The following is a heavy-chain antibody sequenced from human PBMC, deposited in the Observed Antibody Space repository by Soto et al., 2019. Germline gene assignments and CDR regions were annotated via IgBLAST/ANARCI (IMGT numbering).Heavy chain of an antibody. V-gene: IGHV1-18*01. CDR3: ARDLDGSGSYFTNY. CDR1: GYTFSSIE. CDR2: ISPHKGDT. D-gene: IGHD3-10*01. Sequence: QVKLVQSGAEVKKPGASVTVSCRTSGYTFSSIEISWVRQAPGQGLEWMGWISPHKGDTYYAQRLQGRVTMTTDTSTSTAYMELRSLRSDDTAVYFCARDLDGSGSYFTNYWGQGTLVTVSS. J-gene: IGHJ4*02.